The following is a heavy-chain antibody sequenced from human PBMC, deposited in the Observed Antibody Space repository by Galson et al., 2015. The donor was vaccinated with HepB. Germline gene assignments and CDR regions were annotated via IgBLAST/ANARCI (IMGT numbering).Heavy chain of an antibody. CDR2: FDPEDGET. Sequence: SVKVSCKVSGYTLTELSMHWVRQAPGKGLEWMGGFDPEDGETIYAQKFQGRVTMTEDTSTDTAYMELSSLRSEDTAVYYCATLPLWFGELNDYWGQGTLVTVSS. CDR3: ATLPLWFGELNDY. J-gene: IGHJ4*02. CDR1: GYTLTELS. D-gene: IGHD3-10*01. V-gene: IGHV1-24*01.